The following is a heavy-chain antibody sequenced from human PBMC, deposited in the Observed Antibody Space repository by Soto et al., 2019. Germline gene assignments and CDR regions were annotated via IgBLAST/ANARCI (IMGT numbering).Heavy chain of an antibody. V-gene: IGHV4-59*01. CDR1: GGSISSYY. CDR2: IYYSGST. J-gene: IGHJ6*02. D-gene: IGHD3-16*01. Sequence: SEALSLTCTVYGGSISSYYWSRIRQPPGKGLEWIGYIYYSGSTNYNPSLKSRVTISVDTSKNQFSLKLSSVTAADTAVYYCARAAVMGGGYYYGMDVWGQGTTVTVSS. CDR3: ARAAVMGGGYYYGMDV.